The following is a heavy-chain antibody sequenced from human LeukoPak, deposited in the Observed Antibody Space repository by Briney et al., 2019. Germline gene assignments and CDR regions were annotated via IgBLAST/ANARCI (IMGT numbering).Heavy chain of an antibody. J-gene: IGHJ4*02. CDR1: GYSFTSYW. Sequence: GESLKTSCKGSGYSFTSYWIGWVRQMPGKGLEWMGIIYPGDSDTRYSPSFQGQVTISADKSISTAYLQWSSLKASDTAMYYCATALVGATSGAYFDYWGQGTLVTVSS. D-gene: IGHD1-26*01. V-gene: IGHV5-51*01. CDR2: IYPGDSDT. CDR3: ATALVGATSGAYFDY.